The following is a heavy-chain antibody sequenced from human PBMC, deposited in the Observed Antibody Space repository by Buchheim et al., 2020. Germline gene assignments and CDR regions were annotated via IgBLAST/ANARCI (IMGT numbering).Heavy chain of an antibody. D-gene: IGHD1-26*01. V-gene: IGHV1-46*01. CDR1: GYTFTSYY. J-gene: IGHJ6*02. Sequence: QVQLVQSGAEVKKPGASVKVSCKASGYTFTSYYMHWVRQAPGQGLEWMGIINPSGGSTSYAQKFQGRVTMTRDTSTSTVYMELSSLRPEDTAVYYCAREQKWELQPYYYGMDVWGQGTT. CDR3: AREQKWELQPYYYGMDV. CDR2: INPSGGST.